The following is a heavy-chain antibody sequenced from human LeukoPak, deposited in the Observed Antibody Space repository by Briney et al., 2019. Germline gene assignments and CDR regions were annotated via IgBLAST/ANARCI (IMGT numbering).Heavy chain of an antibody. CDR1: GCTFSSYA. V-gene: IGHV3-23*01. J-gene: IGHJ4*02. Sequence: GGSLRLSCAASGCTFSSYAMSWVRQAPGKGLEWVSAISGSGGSTYYADSVKGRFTISRDNSKNTLYLQMNSLRAEDTAVYYCAKDPTAGDYLRWGQGTLVTVSS. CDR2: ISGSGGST. CDR3: AKDPTAGDYLR. D-gene: IGHD4-17*01.